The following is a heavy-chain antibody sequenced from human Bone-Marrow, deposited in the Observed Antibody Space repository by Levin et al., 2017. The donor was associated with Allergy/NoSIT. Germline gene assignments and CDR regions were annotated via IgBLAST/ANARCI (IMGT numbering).Heavy chain of an antibody. Sequence: GESLKISCKASGYSFTSYGITWVRQAPGQGLEWMGWISAYNGNINYAQNLQGRVTMTTDTSTSTAYMELRSLRSDDTAVYYCARTTPSYYAPPFYWGQGTLVTVSS. D-gene: IGHD3-10*01. CDR1: GYSFTSYG. CDR3: ARTTPSYYAPPFY. CDR2: ISAYNGNI. V-gene: IGHV1-18*01. J-gene: IGHJ4*02.